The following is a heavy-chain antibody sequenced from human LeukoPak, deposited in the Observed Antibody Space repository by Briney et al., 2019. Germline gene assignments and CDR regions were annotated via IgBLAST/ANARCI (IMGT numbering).Heavy chain of an antibody. Sequence: GGSLRLSCAASGFTFNNYWMIWVRQAPGKGLEWVANIKPDENEKFYVDSVKGRFTISRDNAKNSLYLQMNSLRAEDTALYYCTRSPDGFDYWGQGTLVTVSS. D-gene: IGHD1-14*01. CDR2: IKPDENEK. CDR3: TRSPDGFDY. CDR1: GFTFNNYW. J-gene: IGHJ4*02. V-gene: IGHV3-7*03.